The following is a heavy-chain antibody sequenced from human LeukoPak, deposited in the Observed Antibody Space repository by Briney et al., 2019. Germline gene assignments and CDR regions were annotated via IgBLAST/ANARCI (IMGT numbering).Heavy chain of an antibody. Sequence: PGGSLRLSCAASVFTLTTYWMHWVRQAPGKGLVWVSRIKSDGSSTSYADSVKGRFTVSRDSAKNTLYLQMNSLRAEDTALYYCATEGFYFWGPGTQVTLSS. CDR1: VFTLTTYW. V-gene: IGHV3-74*01. CDR2: IKSDGSST. J-gene: IGHJ4*02. CDR3: ATEGFYF.